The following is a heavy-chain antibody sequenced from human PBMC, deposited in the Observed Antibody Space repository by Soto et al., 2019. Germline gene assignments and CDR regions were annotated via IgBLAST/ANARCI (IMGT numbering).Heavy chain of an antibody. J-gene: IGHJ1*01. V-gene: IGHV4-34*01. CDR1: GGSFSGYY. CDR3: ARGRRYIVVVPAASSPFEYFQH. Sequence: SETLSLTCAVYGGSFSGYYWSWIRQPPGKGLEWIGEINHSGSTNCNPSLKSRVTISVDTSKNQFSLKLSSVTAADTAVYYCARGRRYIVVVPAASSPFEYFQHWGQGTLVTVSS. CDR2: INHSGST. D-gene: IGHD2-2*01.